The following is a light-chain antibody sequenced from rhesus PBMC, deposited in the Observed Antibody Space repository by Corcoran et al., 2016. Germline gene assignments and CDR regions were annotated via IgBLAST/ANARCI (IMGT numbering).Light chain of an antibody. Sequence: IVMTQSPATLSLSPAETATISCRTSQSVSKFLAWYEQRPGQAPRLLNYRSSSRSTGFPDSFIGSGSGTDFTLASSSLEPEEFAVYSFHEPYNLWTFGLGTKVGIK. CDR1: QSVSKF. CDR3: HEPYNLWT. CDR2: RSS. J-gene: IGKJ1*01. V-gene: IGKV3-31*02.